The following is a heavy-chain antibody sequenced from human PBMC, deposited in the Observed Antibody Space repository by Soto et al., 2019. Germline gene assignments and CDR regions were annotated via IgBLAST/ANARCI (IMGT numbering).Heavy chain of an antibody. J-gene: IGHJ4*02. Sequence: PSETLSLTCTVSGDSVSSGSYYWSWIRQPPGKALEWIAYIYYSGSTNYNPSLKSRVTISRDTSKNQFSLKLTSVTAADTAGYYCARSGGGSGWLGGQGTLVTVSS. CDR2: IYYSGST. V-gene: IGHV4-61*01. CDR1: GDSVSSGSYY. D-gene: IGHD6-19*01. CDR3: ARSGGGSGWL.